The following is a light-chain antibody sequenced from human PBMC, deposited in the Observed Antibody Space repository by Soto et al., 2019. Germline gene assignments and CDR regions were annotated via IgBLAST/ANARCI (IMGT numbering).Light chain of an antibody. J-gene: IGLJ2*01. CDR1: SSDVGDFNY. CDR3: SSYTTSNTVV. Sequence: QSVLTQPASVSGSPGQSITISCTGTSSDVGDFNYVSWYQQHPGKAPKVMIYGVSNRPSGVSDRFSGSKSGNTASLTISGLQAEDEADYYCSSYTTSNTVVFGGGTKLTVL. CDR2: GVS. V-gene: IGLV2-14*01.